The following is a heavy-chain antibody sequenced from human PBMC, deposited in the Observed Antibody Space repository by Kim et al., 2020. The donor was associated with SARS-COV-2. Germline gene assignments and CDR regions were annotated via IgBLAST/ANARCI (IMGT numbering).Heavy chain of an antibody. Sequence: GESLKISCKGSGYSFTSYWIGWVRQMPGKGLEWMGIIYPGDSDTRYSPSFQGQVTISADKSISTAYLQWSSLKASDTAMYYCARQGGYSGYDRHSYGMDVWGQGTTVTVSS. CDR2: IYPGDSDT. J-gene: IGHJ6*02. D-gene: IGHD5-12*01. CDR3: ARQGGYSGYDRHSYGMDV. V-gene: IGHV5-51*01. CDR1: GYSFTSYW.